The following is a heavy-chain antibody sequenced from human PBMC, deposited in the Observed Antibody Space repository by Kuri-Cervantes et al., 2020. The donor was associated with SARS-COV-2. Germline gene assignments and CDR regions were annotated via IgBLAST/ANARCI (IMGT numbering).Heavy chain of an antibody. Sequence: SQTLSLTCAVYGGSFNDYLWTWIRQPPGKGLEWIGYIYHSGSTYYNPSLKSRVTISVDRSKNQFSLKLSSVTAADTAVYYCARADNGANWFDPWGQGTLVTVSS. J-gene: IGHJ5*02. V-gene: IGHV4-30-2*01. CDR1: GGSFNDYL. CDR2: IYHSGST. D-gene: IGHD1-14*01. CDR3: ARADNGANWFDP.